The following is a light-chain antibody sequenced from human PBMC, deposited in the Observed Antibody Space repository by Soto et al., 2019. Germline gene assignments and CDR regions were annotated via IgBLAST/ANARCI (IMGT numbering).Light chain of an antibody. CDR3: QSYVSSLSGWV. V-gene: IGLV1-40*01. CDR1: SSNIGAGYD. CDR2: GNS. J-gene: IGLJ3*02. Sequence: QSVLTQPPSVSGAPGQRVTISCTASSSNIGAGYDVHWYQQLPGTVPKLLIYGNSNRPSGVPDRFSGSKSGTSASLAITGLQAEDGADYCCQSYVSSLSGWVFGGGTKLTVL.